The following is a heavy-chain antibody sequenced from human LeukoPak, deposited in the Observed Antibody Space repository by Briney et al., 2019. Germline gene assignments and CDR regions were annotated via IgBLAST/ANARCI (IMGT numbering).Heavy chain of an antibody. J-gene: IGHJ4*02. CDR1: GYTFTDYY. Sequence: ASVRVSCKASGYTFTDYYMRWVRQAAGQGLEWMGWINPNSGGTKDAQKFQGRVTMTRDTSISTAYMELSRLRSDDTAVYYCARSVEQLANFDYWGQGTLVTVSS. CDR3: ARSVEQLANFDY. V-gene: IGHV1-2*02. CDR2: INPNSGGT. D-gene: IGHD6-13*01.